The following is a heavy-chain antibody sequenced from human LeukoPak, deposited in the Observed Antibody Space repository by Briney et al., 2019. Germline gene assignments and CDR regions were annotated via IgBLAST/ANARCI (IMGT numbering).Heavy chain of an antibody. J-gene: IGHJ5*02. CDR3: ARDYCSGGSCYSAPDWFDP. D-gene: IGHD2-15*01. CDR1: GFTFSSYE. CDR2: ISSSGSTV. V-gene: IGHV3-48*03. Sequence: TGGSLRLSCAASGFTFSSYEMNWVRQAPGKGLEWVSYISSSGSTVYYADSVKGRFTISRDNAKNSLYLQMNSLRAEDTAVYYCARDYCSGGSCYSAPDWFDPWGQGTLVTVSS.